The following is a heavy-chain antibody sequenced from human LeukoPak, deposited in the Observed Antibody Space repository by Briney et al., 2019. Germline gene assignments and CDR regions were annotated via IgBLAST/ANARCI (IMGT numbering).Heavy chain of an antibody. Sequence: GGSLRLSCEASGFTFSKAWMSWVRQAPGRGLEWVGRIKSEAYGGTTDYAAPVSGRFTISRDDSRNTLYLQMNGLKAEDTAVYYCTTDYYDSVGYSSYYWGRGTLVTVSS. CDR1: GFTFSKAW. J-gene: IGHJ4*02. CDR2: IKSEAYGGTT. D-gene: IGHD3-22*01. V-gene: IGHV3-15*01. CDR3: TTDYYDSVGYSSYY.